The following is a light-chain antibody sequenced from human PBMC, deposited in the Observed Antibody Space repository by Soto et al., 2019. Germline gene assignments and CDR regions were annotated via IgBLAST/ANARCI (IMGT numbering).Light chain of an antibody. V-gene: IGKV3-15*01. CDR3: QQYYYWPAYT. CDR2: SAS. J-gene: IGKJ2*01. CDR1: QSVDTN. Sequence: EVVTTQSPATLSVSPGDRATLSCRASQSVDTNVAWYQQKPGQAPRLLVHSASTRAAGIPARFTGIGSWTDFTITISGLQSDNFAVYSYQQYYYWPAYTFGQGTKLQFK.